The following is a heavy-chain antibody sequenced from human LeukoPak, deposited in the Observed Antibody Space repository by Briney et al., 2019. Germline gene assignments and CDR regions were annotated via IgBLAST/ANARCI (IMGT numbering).Heavy chain of an antibody. CDR2: ISYDGSNK. V-gene: IGHV3-30*04. J-gene: IGHJ4*02. Sequence: GGSLRLSCAASGFTFSSYAMHWVRQAPGKGLEWVAVISYDGSNKYYADSVNGRFTISRDNSKNTLYLQMNSLRAEDTAVYYCAREDCSGGSCYSFDYWGQGTLVTVSS. CDR1: GFTFSSYA. D-gene: IGHD2-15*01. CDR3: AREDCSGGSCYSFDY.